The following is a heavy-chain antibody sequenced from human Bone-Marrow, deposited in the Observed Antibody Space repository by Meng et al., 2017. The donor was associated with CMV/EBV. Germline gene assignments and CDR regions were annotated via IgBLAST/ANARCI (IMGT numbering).Heavy chain of an antibody. D-gene: IGHD3-10*01. V-gene: IGHV3-21*01. Sequence: GESLKISCAASGFTFSSYSMNWVRQAPGKGLEWVSSISSSSSYIYYADSVKGRFTISRDNAKNSLYLQINSLRAEGTAVYYCTTGYHRGGDYVDAFDIWGQGTMVTVSS. CDR3: TTGYHRGGDYVDAFDI. CDR1: GFTFSSYS. CDR2: ISSSSSYI. J-gene: IGHJ3*02.